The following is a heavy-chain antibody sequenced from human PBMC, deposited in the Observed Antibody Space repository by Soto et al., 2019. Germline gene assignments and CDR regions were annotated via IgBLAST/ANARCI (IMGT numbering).Heavy chain of an antibody. CDR3: ARAPTTSYGMDV. V-gene: IGHV3-30-3*01. J-gene: IGHJ6*02. D-gene: IGHD4-4*01. CDR1: GFTFSSYA. CDR2: ISYDGSNK. Sequence: QVQLVESGGGVVQPGRSLRLSCAASGFTFSSYARHWVRQAPGKGLEWVAVISYDGSNKYYADSVKGRFTISRDNSKNTLYLQMNSLRAEDTAVYYCARAPTTSYGMDVWGPWTTFTVS.